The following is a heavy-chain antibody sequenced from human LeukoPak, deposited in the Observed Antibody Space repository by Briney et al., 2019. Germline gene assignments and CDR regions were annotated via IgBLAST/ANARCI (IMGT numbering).Heavy chain of an antibody. CDR1: GGSISSYY. Sequence: PSETLSLTCTVSGGSISSYYWSGIRQPAGKGLEWIGRIYTSGSTNYNPSLKSRVTMSVDTSKNQFSLKLSSVTAADTAVYYCARTMVRGVIIFDYWGQGTLVTVSS. CDR2: IYTSGST. J-gene: IGHJ4*02. CDR3: ARTMVRGVIIFDY. V-gene: IGHV4-4*07. D-gene: IGHD3-10*01.